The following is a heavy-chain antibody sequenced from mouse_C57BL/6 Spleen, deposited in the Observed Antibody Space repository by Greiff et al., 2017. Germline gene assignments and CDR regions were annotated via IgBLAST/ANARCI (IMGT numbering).Heavy chain of an antibody. Sequence: VQLQQPGAELVRPGSSVKLSCKASGYTFTSYWMHWVKQRPIQGLEWIGNIDPSDSETHYNQKFKDKATLTVDKSSSTAYMQLISLTSEDSAVYDCARHGSSYGFDYWGQGTTLTVSS. CDR3: ARHGSSYGFDY. CDR1: GYTFTSYW. J-gene: IGHJ2*01. CDR2: IDPSDSET. D-gene: IGHD1-1*01. V-gene: IGHV1-52*01.